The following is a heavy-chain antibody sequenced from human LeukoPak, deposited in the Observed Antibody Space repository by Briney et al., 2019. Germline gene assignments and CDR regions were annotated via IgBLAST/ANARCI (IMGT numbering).Heavy chain of an antibody. J-gene: IGHJ4*02. V-gene: IGHV4-34*01. CDR3: ARGGKNDSSGYYYFDY. CDR1: GGSFSGYY. CDR2: INHSGST. Sequence: SETLSLTCAVYGGSFSGYYWSWIRQPPGKGLEWIGEINHSGSTNYNPSLKSRVTISVDTSKNQFSLKLSSVTAADTAVYYCARGGKNDSSGYYYFDYWGQGTLVTVSP. D-gene: IGHD3-22*01.